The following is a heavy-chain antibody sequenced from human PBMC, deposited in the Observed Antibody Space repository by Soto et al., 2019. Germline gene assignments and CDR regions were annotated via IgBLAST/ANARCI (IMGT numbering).Heavy chain of an antibody. J-gene: IGHJ4*02. CDR2: IKQDGSEK. CDR3: ATKKGAVCSMPLDY. CDR1: GLTFSDYW. D-gene: IGHD1-26*01. V-gene: IGHV3-7*01. Sequence: EVQLVESGGGLVQPGGSLRLSCIASGLTFSDYWMSWVRQVPGKGLEWVAYIKQDGSEKYYVDSVKGRFTISRDNAKNSLYLQINSMRVEDTALYYCATKKGAVCSMPLDYWGQGTQVTVSS.